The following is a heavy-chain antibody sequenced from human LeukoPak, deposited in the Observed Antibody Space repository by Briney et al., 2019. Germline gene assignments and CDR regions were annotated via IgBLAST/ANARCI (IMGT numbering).Heavy chain of an antibody. CDR1: GFTFSSYG. V-gene: IGHV3-30*02. CDR3: ARTDYGSNYFDY. J-gene: IGHJ4*02. D-gene: IGHD4-17*01. Sequence: GGSLRLSCAASGFTFSSYGMHWVRQAPGKGLEWVAFIRYDGSNKYYADSVKGRFTISRDNSKNTLYLQMNSLRAEDTAVYYCARTDYGSNYFDYWGQGTLVTVSS. CDR2: IRYDGSNK.